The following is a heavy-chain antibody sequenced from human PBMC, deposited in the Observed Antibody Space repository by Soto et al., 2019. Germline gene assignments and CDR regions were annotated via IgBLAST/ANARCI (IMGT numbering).Heavy chain of an antibody. CDR3: ARIQEGYDFWSGYYYYYYGMDV. Sequence: SGPTLVNPTETLTLTCTVSGFSLSNARMGVSWIRQPPGKALEWFAHIFSNDEKSYSTSLKSRLTISKDTSKSQVVLTMTNMDPVDTATYYCARIQEGYDFWSGYYYYYYGMDVWGQGTTVTV. CDR1: GFSLSNARMG. D-gene: IGHD3-3*01. J-gene: IGHJ6*02. V-gene: IGHV2-26*01. CDR2: IFSNDEK.